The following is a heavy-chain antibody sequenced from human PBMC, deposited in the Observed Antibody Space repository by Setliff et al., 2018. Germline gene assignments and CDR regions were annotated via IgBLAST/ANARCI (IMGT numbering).Heavy chain of an antibody. CDR1: GYTFTGYY. D-gene: IGHD3-16*01. Sequence: ASVKVSCKASGYTFTGYYMHWVRQAPGQGLEWMGWINPNSGGTNYAQKFQGWVTMTRDTSISTAYMELNSLRAEDTAVYYCARDGGEYWGQGTLVTVSS. J-gene: IGHJ4*02. CDR2: INPNSGGT. CDR3: ARDGGEY. V-gene: IGHV1-2*04.